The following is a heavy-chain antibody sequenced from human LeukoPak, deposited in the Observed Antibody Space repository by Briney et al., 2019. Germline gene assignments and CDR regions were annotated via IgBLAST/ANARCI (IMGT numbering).Heavy chain of an antibody. V-gene: IGHV4-4*07. CDR1: GGSISPYY. D-gene: IGHD3-10*01. Sequence: SETLSLTCTVSGGSISPYYWSWIRQPAGKGLEWIGCIYTSGNSNYNPSLKSRVTMSVDTSKNQFSLKLASVTAADTAVYYFARAGHGSGSSVDYWGQGTLVTVSS. J-gene: IGHJ4*02. CDR3: ARAGHGSGSSVDY. CDR2: IYTSGNS.